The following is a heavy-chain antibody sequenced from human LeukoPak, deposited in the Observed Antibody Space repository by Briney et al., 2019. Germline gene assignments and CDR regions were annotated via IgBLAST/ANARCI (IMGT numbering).Heavy chain of an antibody. Sequence: CINPNSGRTNYAQKFQGRVTMTRDTSISTAYMELSRLRSDDTAVYYCARDSPYYYGMDVWGQGTTVTVSS. CDR2: INPNSGRT. J-gene: IGHJ6*02. V-gene: IGHV1-2*02. CDR3: ARDSPYYYGMDV.